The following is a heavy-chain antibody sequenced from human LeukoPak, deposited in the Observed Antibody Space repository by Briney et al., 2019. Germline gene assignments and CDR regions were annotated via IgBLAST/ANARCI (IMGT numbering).Heavy chain of an antibody. Sequence: SETLSLTCTVSGESISSSPYYWGWIRQPPGKGMEWIGSIYYTGSTYNNPSLKSRVTISVDTSKKQLSLKLSSVTAADTAVYYCAREGNGFNYVAYWGQGTLVTVSS. CDR3: AREGNGFNYVAY. CDR1: GESISSSPYY. J-gene: IGHJ4*02. V-gene: IGHV4-39*07. D-gene: IGHD5-24*01. CDR2: IYYTGST.